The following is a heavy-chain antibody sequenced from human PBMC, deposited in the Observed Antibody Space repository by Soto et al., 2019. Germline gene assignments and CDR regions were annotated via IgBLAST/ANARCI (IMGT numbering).Heavy chain of an antibody. Sequence: EVQLLESGGRLVQPGGSLRLSCTSSGINLSNYVVNWVRQAPGKGLEWVSSISGSGGSTYYADSVKGRFTLSRDNSKNTVSRQMNSLRAEDTAIYFCAKTSYDSLFWYFDLWGRGTLVTVSS. J-gene: IGHJ2*01. D-gene: IGHD3-22*01. CDR3: AKTSYDSLFWYFDL. CDR1: GINLSNYV. CDR2: ISGSGGST. V-gene: IGHV3-23*01.